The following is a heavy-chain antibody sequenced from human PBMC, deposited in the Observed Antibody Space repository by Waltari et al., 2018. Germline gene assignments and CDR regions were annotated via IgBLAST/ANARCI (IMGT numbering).Heavy chain of an antibody. CDR1: GGSISSGSYY. J-gene: IGHJ5*02. D-gene: IGHD3-3*01. CDR3: ARYYGNGEGWLDP. V-gene: IGHV4-39*07. Sequence: QLQLQESGPGLVKPSVTLSLTCTVSGGSISSGSYYWGWIRQPPGKGLESIGYISYSGTTYYNLSLKSRVTMSVDTSRDQYSLSLRSVAAADTAVYYCARYYGNGEGWLDPWGQGTLVTVSS. CDR2: ISYSGTT.